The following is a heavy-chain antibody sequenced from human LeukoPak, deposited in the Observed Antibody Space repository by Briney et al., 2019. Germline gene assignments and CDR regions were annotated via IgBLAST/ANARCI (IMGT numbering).Heavy chain of an antibody. CDR3: ARASVYCSSTSCPPGGLFDP. CDR1: GYTFTSYD. V-gene: IGHV1-18*01. J-gene: IGHJ5*02. CDR2: MNPNSGNT. Sequence: ASVKVSCKASGYTFTSYDINWVRQATGQGLEWMGWMNPNSGNTNYAQKLQGRVTMTTDTSTSTAYMELRSLRSDDTAVYYCARASVYCSSTSCPPGGLFDPWGQGTLVTVSS. D-gene: IGHD2-2*01.